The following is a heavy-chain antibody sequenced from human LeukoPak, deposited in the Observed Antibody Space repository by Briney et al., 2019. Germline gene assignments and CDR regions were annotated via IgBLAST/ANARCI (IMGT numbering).Heavy chain of an antibody. V-gene: IGHV3-30*18. CDR3: AKHLFHYRKYNSDYGVLDT. D-gene: IGHD4-11*01. J-gene: IGHJ5*02. CDR2: ISYDGIDI. CDR1: GFTFSNYA. Sequence: GGSLRLSCRASGFTFSNYAINWVRQAPGKGLEWVAAISYDGIDIAYADSVRGRFTISRDNSKSTLYLQMSSLRAEDSALYYYAKHLFHYRKYNSDYGVLDTWGQGTLVTVSS.